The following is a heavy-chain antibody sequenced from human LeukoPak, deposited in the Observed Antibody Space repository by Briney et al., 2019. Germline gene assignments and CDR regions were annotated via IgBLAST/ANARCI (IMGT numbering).Heavy chain of an antibody. D-gene: IGHD3-10*01. CDR3: ARDGYHYYGSGTYFGYYYMDV. J-gene: IGHJ6*03. CDR2: INSDGSST. Sequence: GGSLRLSCAASGFTFSSYWMHWVRQAPGKGLVWVSRINSDGSSTSYADSVKGRFTISRDNAKNSLYLQMNSLRAEDTAVHYCARDGYHYYGSGTYFGYYYMDVWGKGTTVTISS. CDR1: GFTFSSYW. V-gene: IGHV3-74*01.